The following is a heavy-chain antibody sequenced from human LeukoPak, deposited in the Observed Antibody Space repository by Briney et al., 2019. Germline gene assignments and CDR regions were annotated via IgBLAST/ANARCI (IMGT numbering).Heavy chain of an antibody. Sequence: PGGSLRLSCAASGFTFSSYSMNWVRQAQGKGLEWVSSISSSSSYIYYADSVKGRFTISRDNAKNSLYLQMNSLRAEDTAVYYCARDSSSSRDAFDIWGQGTMVTVSS. CDR1: GFTFSSYS. V-gene: IGHV3-21*01. CDR3: ARDSSSSRDAFDI. J-gene: IGHJ3*02. CDR2: ISSSSSYI. D-gene: IGHD6-13*01.